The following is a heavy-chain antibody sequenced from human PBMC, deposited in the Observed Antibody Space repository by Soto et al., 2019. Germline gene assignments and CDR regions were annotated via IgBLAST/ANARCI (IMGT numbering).Heavy chain of an antibody. CDR1: GFTFSSYA. CDR3: AKEAFYYDILTGPSHFDY. J-gene: IGHJ4*02. Sequence: GGSLRLSCAASGFTFSSYAMSWVRQAPGKGLEWVSAISGSGGSTYYADSVKGRFTISRDNSKNTLYLQMNSLRAEDTAVYYCAKEAFYYDILTGPSHFDYWGQGTLVTVSS. CDR2: ISGSGGST. V-gene: IGHV3-23*01. D-gene: IGHD3-9*01.